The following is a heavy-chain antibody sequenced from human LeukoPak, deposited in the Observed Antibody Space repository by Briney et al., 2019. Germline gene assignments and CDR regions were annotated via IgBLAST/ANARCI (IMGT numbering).Heavy chain of an antibody. CDR3: ARGAGRSSGYYLDY. D-gene: IGHD3-22*01. Sequence: PGGSLRPSCAASGFTFSSYWMAWVRQAPGKGLEWVANIKGDESARHQADSVKGRFTISRDNAKDSLYLQMDSLRAEDTAVYYCARGAGRSSGYYLDYWGQGTLVTVSS. CDR1: GFTFSSYW. CDR2: IKGDESAR. V-gene: IGHV3-7*01. J-gene: IGHJ4*02.